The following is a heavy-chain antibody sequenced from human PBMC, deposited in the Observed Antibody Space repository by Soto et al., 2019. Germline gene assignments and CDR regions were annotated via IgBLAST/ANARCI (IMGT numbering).Heavy chain of an antibody. D-gene: IGHD2-15*01. J-gene: IGHJ4*02. V-gene: IGHV3-30-3*01. CDR1: GFTFSSYA. Sequence: GGSLRLSCAASGFTFSSYAMHWVRQAPGKGLEWVAVISYDGSNKYYADSVKGRFTISRDNSKNTLYLQMNSLRAEDTAVYYCARASRVVVVAATIPLPADYWGQGTLVTVSS. CDR2: ISYDGSNK. CDR3: ARASRVVVVAATIPLPADY.